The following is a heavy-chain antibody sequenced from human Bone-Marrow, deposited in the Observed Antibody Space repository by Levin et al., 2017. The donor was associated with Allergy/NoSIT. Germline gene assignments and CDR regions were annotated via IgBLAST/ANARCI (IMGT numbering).Heavy chain of an antibody. CDR1: GFTFSNAW. V-gene: IGHV3-15*01. D-gene: IGHD3-3*01. CDR3: TTRITIYGHDDYYGMDV. CDR2: IKTKTDGWTT. Sequence: NTGGSLRLSCAASGFTFSNAWMTWVRQAPGKGLEWVGRIKTKTDGWTTDYAAPVKGRFTMSRDDSKNTLYLQMNSLKTEDTAVYYCTTRITIYGHDDYYGMDVWGQGTTVTVSS. J-gene: IGHJ6*02.